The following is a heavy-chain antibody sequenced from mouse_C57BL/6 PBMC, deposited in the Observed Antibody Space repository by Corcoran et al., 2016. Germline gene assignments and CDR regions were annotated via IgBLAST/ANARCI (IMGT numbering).Heavy chain of an antibody. D-gene: IGHD2-3*01. V-gene: IGHV9-3*01. CDR2: INTYSGVP. Sequence: QIQLVQSGPELKKPGETVKISCKASWYTFTTYGMSCVKQAPGKGLKWMGWINTYSGVPTYADDFKGRFAFSLETSASTAYLQINNLKNEDTATYFCARNGWLPYYYAMDYWGQGTSVTVSS. CDR3: ARNGWLPYYYAMDY. J-gene: IGHJ4*01. CDR1: WYTFTTYG.